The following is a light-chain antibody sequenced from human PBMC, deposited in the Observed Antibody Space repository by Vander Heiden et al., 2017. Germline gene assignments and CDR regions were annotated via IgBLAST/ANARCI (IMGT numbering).Light chain of an antibody. CDR2: SST. CDR1: TPHVGSNT. Sequence: QSVLTQPPPPSGTPGPRVPLPCSGSTPHVGSNTVNWYQQHPGTAPKLLIYSSTQRPSGVPDRFSGSESGTSASLAISGLQSEDEADYFCAAWDDNQNGLVVFGGGTKVTVL. CDR3: AAWDDNQNGLVV. J-gene: IGLJ2*01. V-gene: IGLV1-44*01.